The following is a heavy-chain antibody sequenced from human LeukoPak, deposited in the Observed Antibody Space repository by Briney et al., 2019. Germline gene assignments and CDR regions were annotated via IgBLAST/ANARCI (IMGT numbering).Heavy chain of an antibody. V-gene: IGHV4-4*02. CDR1: VXSISSGNW. D-gene: IGHD2-2*02. Sequence: SETLSLTCAVSVXSISSGNWWSWVRQSPGKGLEWIGEIYHNGTPNYNPSLKSRVTISADTFKNHFSLKMTSVTAADTAVYYCATAPILRGEGGEHYKYGMDVWGQGTTVIVSS. CDR2: IYHNGTP. CDR3: ATAPILRGEGGEHYKYGMDV. J-gene: IGHJ6*02.